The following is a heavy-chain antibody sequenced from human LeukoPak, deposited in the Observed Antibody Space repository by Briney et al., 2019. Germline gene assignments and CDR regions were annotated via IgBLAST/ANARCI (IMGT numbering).Heavy chain of an antibody. CDR1: GITLGDYG. CDR2: ISGSGGTT. CDR3: AKGIYSSGWSYFDY. J-gene: IGHJ4*01. D-gene: IGHD6-19*01. V-gene: IGHV3-23*01. Sequence: PGGSLRLSCAVSGITLGDYGMSWVRQTPGKGLEWVAGISGSGGTTSYADSVKGRFTISRDNPKNTLYLQMNSLRAEDTAVYCCAKGIYSSGWSYFDYWGHGTLVNVSS.